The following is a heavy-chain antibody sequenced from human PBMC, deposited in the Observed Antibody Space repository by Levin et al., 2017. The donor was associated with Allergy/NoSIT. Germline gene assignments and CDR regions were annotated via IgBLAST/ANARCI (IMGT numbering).Heavy chain of an antibody. Sequence: LSLTCAASGFTFSSSGMNWVRQAPGKGLEWISSISTSSNYIHYADSVKGRFTISRDNAKNSLYLQMNSLRAEDTAVYYCASKTVNGDFDYWGQGTLVTVSS. CDR3: ASKTVNGDFDY. V-gene: IGHV3-21*01. CDR2: ISTSSNYI. J-gene: IGHJ4*02. D-gene: IGHD4-17*01. CDR1: GFTFSSSG.